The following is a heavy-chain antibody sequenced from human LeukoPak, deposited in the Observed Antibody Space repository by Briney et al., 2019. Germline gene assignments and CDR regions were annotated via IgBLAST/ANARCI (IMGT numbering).Heavy chain of an antibody. CDR1: GFTFSIYG. J-gene: IGHJ4*02. CDR2: IDRYGSFI. V-gene: IGHV3-21*05. Sequence: GGSLRLSCAASGFTFSIYGMNWVRQAPGQGLEWISYIDRYGSFIKYANSGEGRFTLSRDNAKNSLNLQMDSLRAEDTAVYYCARDPSLYCASATCYDLDYWGQGTSVIVSS. CDR3: ARDPSLYCASATCYDLDY. D-gene: IGHD2-2*01.